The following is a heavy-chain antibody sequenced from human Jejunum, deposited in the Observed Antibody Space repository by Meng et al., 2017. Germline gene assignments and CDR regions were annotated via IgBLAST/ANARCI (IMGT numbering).Heavy chain of an antibody. CDR2: ITEGDGTA. CDR1: GFTFSSHS. D-gene: IGHD2-2*01. V-gene: IGHV3-23*01. Sequence: EVQLLESGGGLVQPGGSLRLSCAASGFTFSSHSMSWVRQAPGKGLEWVSSITEGDGTAYYADSVKGRFTISRDNSKNTLYLQMNSLRAEDTAVYYCAKLIPNWGQGTVVTVSS. J-gene: IGHJ4*03. CDR3: AKLIPN.